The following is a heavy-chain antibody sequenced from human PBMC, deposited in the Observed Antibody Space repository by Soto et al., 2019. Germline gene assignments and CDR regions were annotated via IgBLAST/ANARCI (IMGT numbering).Heavy chain of an antibody. J-gene: IGHJ6*02. Sequence: QVQLVQSGAEVKKPGASVKVSCKASGYTFTGYYMHWVRQAPGQGLEWMGWINPNSGGTNYAQKFQGWVTMTRDTSISTAYMELSRLRSDDTAVYYCARQRRSAAADFFDGMDVWGQGITVTVSS. D-gene: IGHD6-13*01. CDR1: GYTFTGYY. V-gene: IGHV1-2*04. CDR2: INPNSGGT. CDR3: ARQRRSAAADFFDGMDV.